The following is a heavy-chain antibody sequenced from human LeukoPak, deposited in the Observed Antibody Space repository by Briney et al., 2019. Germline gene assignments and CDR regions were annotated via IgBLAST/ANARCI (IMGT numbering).Heavy chain of an antibody. Sequence: SETLSLTCTVSGGSISSSSYYWGWIRQPPGKGLEWIGSIYYSGSTYYNPSLKSRVTISVDTSKNQFSLKLSSVTAADTAVYYCARWVTGGRWGARRYYYYMDVWGKGTTVTVSS. CDR2: IYYSGST. J-gene: IGHJ6*03. CDR3: ARWVTGGRWGARRYYYYMDV. CDR1: GGSISSSSYY. D-gene: IGHD4-23*01. V-gene: IGHV4-39*07.